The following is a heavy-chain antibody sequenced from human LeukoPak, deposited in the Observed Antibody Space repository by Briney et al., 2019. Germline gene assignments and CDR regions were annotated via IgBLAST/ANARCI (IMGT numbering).Heavy chain of an antibody. CDR2: INPNSGDT. V-gene: IGHV1-2*02. CDR1: GYIFTGYY. CDR3: ARDRGDYGGDAFDI. J-gene: IGHJ3*02. D-gene: IGHD4-23*01. Sequence: ASVKVSCKASGYIFTGYYMHWVRQAPGQGLEWMGWINPNSGDTNYAQKFQGRVTMTRDTSISTAYMELSRLRSDDTAVYYCARDRGDYGGDAFDIWGQGTMVTVSS.